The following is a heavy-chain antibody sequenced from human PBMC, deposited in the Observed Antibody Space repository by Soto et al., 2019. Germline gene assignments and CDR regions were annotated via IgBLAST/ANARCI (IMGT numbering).Heavy chain of an antibody. D-gene: IGHD5-12*01. CDR1: GFTFGSYG. V-gene: IGHV3-23*01. Sequence: GGSLRLSCAASGFTFGSYGMIWVRQAPGKGLEWVSAISAGGSGSRKYYAHYANGRFTISRDNYKSTLYMQMKSLRAEETAIYYCEKRHDGYIVNYWGQGILVTVSS. CDR2: ISAGGSGSRK. CDR3: EKRHDGYIVNY. J-gene: IGHJ4*02.